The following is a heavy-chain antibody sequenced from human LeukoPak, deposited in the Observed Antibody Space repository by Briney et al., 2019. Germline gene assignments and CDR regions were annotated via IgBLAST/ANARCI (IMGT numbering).Heavy chain of an antibody. CDR2: ISYDGSNK. CDR1: GFTFSSYG. V-gene: IGHV3-30*18. D-gene: IGHD3-10*01. J-gene: IGHJ4*02. Sequence: GGSLRLSCAASGFTFSSYGMSWVRQAPGKGLEWVAVISYDGSNKYYADSVKGRFTISRDNSKNTLYLQMNSLRAEDTAVYFCAKRGVVIRVILVGFHKEAYYFDSWGQGALVTVSS. CDR3: AKRGVVIRVILVGFHKEAYYFDS.